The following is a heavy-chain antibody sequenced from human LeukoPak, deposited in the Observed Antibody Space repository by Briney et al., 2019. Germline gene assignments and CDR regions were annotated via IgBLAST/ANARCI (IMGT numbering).Heavy chain of an antibody. CDR1: GFTFSDWF. V-gene: IGHV3-11*01. Sequence: GGSLRLSCAASGFTFSDWFVSWIRQAPGTGLEWVSHISNSGNNIYYADSVKGRFTISRDNAKKTVNLQMNSLRAEDTAIYYCARGHFGLDVWGQGTTVTVSS. CDR2: ISNSGNNI. J-gene: IGHJ6*02. CDR3: ARGHFGLDV.